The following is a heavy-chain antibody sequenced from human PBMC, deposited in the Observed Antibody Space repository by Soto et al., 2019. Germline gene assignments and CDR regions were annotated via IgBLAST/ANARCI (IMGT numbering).Heavy chain of an antibody. J-gene: IGHJ4*02. Sequence: EVQLLESGGGLVQPGGSLRLSCAASGVTFSSYAMSWVRQAPWKGLEWVSAISGSGGSTYYADSVKGRFTISRDNSKNTQYRQMNSLIAEDTAVYYCAKDSSIAGLDYWGQGTLVTVSS. CDR2: ISGSGGST. V-gene: IGHV3-23*01. D-gene: IGHD6-6*01. CDR1: GVTFSSYA. CDR3: AKDSSIAGLDY.